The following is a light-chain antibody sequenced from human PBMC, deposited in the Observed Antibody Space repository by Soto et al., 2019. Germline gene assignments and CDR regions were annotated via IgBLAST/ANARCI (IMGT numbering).Light chain of an antibody. Sequence: QPVLTQSSSASASLGSSVKLTCTLSSGHSSYIIAWHQQQPGKAPRYLMTLEGSGSYSKGSGVPDRFSGSSSGADRYLTVSNLQFEDEADYYCETWDSNTRVFGGGTKLTVL. J-gene: IGLJ3*02. V-gene: IGLV4-60*02. CDR1: SGHSSYI. CDR2: LEGSGSY. CDR3: ETWDSNTRV.